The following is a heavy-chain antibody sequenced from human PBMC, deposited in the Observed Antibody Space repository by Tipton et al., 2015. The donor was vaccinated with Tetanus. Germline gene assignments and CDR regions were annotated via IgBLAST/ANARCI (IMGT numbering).Heavy chain of an antibody. CDR3: ARAAYSGGLHDQGFDY. V-gene: IGHV1-69*01. CDR2: IIPIFGTA. D-gene: IGHD1-26*01. Sequence: QSGPEVKKPGSSVKVSCKASGGTFSSYAISWVRQAPGQGLEWMGGIIPIFGTANYAQEFQGRVTITADESTSTAYMELSSLRSEDTAVYYCARAAYSGGLHDQGFDYWGQGTLVTVSS. J-gene: IGHJ4*02. CDR1: GGTFSSYA.